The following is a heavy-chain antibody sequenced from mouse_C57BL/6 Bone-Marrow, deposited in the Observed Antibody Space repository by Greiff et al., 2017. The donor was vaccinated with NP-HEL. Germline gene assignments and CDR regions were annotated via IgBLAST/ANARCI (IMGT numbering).Heavy chain of an antibody. CDR1: GYTFTSYW. J-gene: IGHJ2*01. V-gene: IGHV1-52*01. CDR3: ASSSYYFDY. CDR2: IDPSDSET. Sequence: VKLQQPGAELVRPGSSVKLSCKASGYTFTSYWMHWVKQRPIQGLEWIGNIDPSDSETPYNQKFKDKATLTVDKSSSTAYMQLSSLTSEDSAVYYCASSSYYFDYWGQGTTLTVSS.